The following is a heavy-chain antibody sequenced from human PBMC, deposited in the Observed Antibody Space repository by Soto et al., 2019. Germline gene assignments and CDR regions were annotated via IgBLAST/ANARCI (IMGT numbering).Heavy chain of an antibody. J-gene: IGHJ2*01. CDR2: IIPIFGTA. D-gene: IGHD3-10*01. CDR1: GGTFSSYA. Sequence: QVQLVQSGAEVKKPGSSVKVSCKASGGTFSSYAISWVRQAPGQGLEWMGGIIPIFGTANYAQKFQGRVTSTADESTSTAYLELSSLRSEDTAVYYCANQGLWFGEVPRYFDLWGRGTLVTVSS. V-gene: IGHV1-69*12. CDR3: ANQGLWFGEVPRYFDL.